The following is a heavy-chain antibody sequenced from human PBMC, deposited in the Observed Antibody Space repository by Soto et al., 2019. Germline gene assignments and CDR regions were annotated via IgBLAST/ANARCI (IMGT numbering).Heavy chain of an antibody. CDR1: GFTFSSYA. J-gene: IGHJ5*02. CDR3: AKAPQGTKPDWFAP. V-gene: IGHV3-23*01. Sequence: GGSLRLSCAASGFTFSSYAMSWVRQAPGKGLEWVSSISGSGGTTYDADSVKGRFAISRDNSKNTLYLQMNSLRAEDTDVYYCAKAPQGTKPDWFAPWGQGTLVTVSS. D-gene: IGHD2-2*01. CDR2: ISGSGGTT.